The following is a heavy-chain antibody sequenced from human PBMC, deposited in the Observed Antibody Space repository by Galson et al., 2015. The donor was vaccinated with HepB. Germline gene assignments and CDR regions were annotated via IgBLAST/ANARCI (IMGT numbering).Heavy chain of an antibody. V-gene: IGHV3-23*01. J-gene: IGHJ6*02. Sequence: SLRLSCAASGFTFSSYAMSWVRQAPGKGLEWVSAISGSGGSTYYADSVKGRFTISRDNSKNTLYLQMNSLRAEDTAVYYCAKVMGYCSSTSCPYYYYYYYGMDVWGQGTTVTVSS. CDR3: AKVMGYCSSTSCPYYYYYYYGMDV. D-gene: IGHD2-2*01. CDR1: GFTFSSYA. CDR2: ISGSGGST.